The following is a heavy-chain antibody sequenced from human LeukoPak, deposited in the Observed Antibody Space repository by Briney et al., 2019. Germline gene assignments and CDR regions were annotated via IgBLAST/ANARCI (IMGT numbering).Heavy chain of an antibody. V-gene: IGHV3-30*04. CDR3: ARVVGEKQWLVRYYYYGMDV. D-gene: IGHD6-19*01. J-gene: IGHJ6*02. Sequence: SCKASGGTFSSYAMHWVRQAPGKGLEWVAVISYDGSNKYYADSVKGRFTISRDNSKNTLYLQMNSLRAEDTAVYYCARVVGEKQWLVRYYYYGMDVWGQGTTVTVSS. CDR1: GGTFSSYA. CDR2: ISYDGSNK.